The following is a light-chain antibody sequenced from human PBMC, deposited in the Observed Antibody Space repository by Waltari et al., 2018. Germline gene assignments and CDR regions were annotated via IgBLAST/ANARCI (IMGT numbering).Light chain of an antibody. Sequence: VLTQSPSVSASLGASVKVTCTLNSGHPNYPLALHHQRPEKGPRLLIKLNSDGSHIKGDGIPDRFSGSSSGADRHLIISSVQSEDEADYYCQTWLTQSRVFGGGTKVTVL. CDR3: QTWLTQSRV. CDR1: SGHPNYP. CDR2: LNSDGSH. J-gene: IGLJ3*02. V-gene: IGLV4-69*01.